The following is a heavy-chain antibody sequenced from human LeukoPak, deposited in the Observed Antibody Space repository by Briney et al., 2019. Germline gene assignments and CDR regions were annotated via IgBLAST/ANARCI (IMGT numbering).Heavy chain of an antibody. CDR3: AKRPSDYGDYVSYFDY. D-gene: IGHD4-17*01. J-gene: IGHJ4*02. CDR2: ISDDGRRK. V-gene: IGHV3-30*18. CDR1: GFSFISYG. Sequence: GGSLRLSCAASGFSFISYGMHWVRQAPGKGLEWVGVISDDGRRKDCADSVKGRFTTSRDNSKDTLYLQMNSLRAEDTAVYYCAKRPSDYGDYVSYFDYWGQGTLVTVSS.